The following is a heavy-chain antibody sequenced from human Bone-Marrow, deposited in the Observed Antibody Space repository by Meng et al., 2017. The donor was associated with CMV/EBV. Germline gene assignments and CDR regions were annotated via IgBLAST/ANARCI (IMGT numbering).Heavy chain of an antibody. CDR2: IDPSDSYT. Sequence: CQGSGYSFTSSWISWVRQMPGKGLEWMGRIDPSDSYTNYSPSFQGHVTISADKSISTAYLQWSSLKASDTAMYYCGIAAGVWENWFDPWGQGTLVTVSS. CDR1: GYSFTSSW. D-gene: IGHD1-26*01. CDR3: GIAAGVWENWFDP. V-gene: IGHV5-10-1*01. J-gene: IGHJ5*02.